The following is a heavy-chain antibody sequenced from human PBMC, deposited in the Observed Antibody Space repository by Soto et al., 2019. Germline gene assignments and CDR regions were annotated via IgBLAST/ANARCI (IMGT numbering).Heavy chain of an antibody. CDR3: ANDQSSHSTVFDY. Sequence: GGSLRLACAASGFTFSSYAMSWVRQAPGKGLEWVSAISGSGGSTYYADSVKGRFTISRDNSKNTLYLQMNSLRAEDTAVYYSANDQSSHSTVFDYWGQGTLVTVSS. CDR2: ISGSGGST. J-gene: IGHJ4*02. CDR1: GFTFSSYA. V-gene: IGHV3-23*01. D-gene: IGHD6-13*01.